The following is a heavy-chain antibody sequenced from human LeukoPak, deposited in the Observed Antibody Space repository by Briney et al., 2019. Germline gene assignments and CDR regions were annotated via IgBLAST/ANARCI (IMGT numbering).Heavy chain of an antibody. CDR3: AREGRGTMVRGVINDY. V-gene: IGHV3-74*01. J-gene: IGHJ4*02. CDR1: GFTFSSYW. CDR2: INSDGSST. D-gene: IGHD3-10*01. Sequence: GGSLRLSCAASGFTFSSYWMHWVRQAPGKGLVWVSRINSDGSSTSYADSVKGRFTISRDNAKNTLYLQMNSLRAEDTAVYYCAREGRGTMVRGVINDYWGQGTLVTVSS.